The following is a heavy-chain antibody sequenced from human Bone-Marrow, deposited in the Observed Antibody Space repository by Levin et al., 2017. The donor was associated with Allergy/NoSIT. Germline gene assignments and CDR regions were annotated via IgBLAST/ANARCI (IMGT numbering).Heavy chain of an antibody. D-gene: IGHD5-24*01. V-gene: IGHV3-7*01. CDR3: AKALARWLQKSD. CDR2: IKQDGSEK. J-gene: IGHJ4*02. Sequence: LSLTCAASGFPFSSYWMHWVRQAPGKGLEWVANIKQDGSEKYYVDSVKGRFTISRDNAKNSLYLQMDSLRAEDTAVYYCAKALARWLQKSDWGQGTLVTVSS. CDR1: GFPFSSYW.